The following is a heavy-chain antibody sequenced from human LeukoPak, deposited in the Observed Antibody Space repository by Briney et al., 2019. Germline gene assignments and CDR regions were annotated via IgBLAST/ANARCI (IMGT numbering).Heavy chain of an antibody. V-gene: IGHV3-30*18. CDR1: GFTFSSYG. D-gene: IGHD2-2*01. CDR3: AKGQSSSSSEWFDP. J-gene: IGHJ5*02. Sequence: PGGSLRLSCAASGFTFSSYGMHWVRQAPGKGLEWVAVISYDGSNKYYADSVKGRFTISRDNSKNTLYLQMNSLRAEDTALYYCAKGQSSSSSEWFDPRGQGTLVTVSS. CDR2: ISYDGSNK.